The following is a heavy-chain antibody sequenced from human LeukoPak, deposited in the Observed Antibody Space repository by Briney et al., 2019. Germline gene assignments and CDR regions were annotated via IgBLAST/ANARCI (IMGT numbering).Heavy chain of an antibody. Sequence: GGSLRLSCAASGFTFSSYSMNWVRQAPGKGLEWVSSISSSSTYVYYADSVKGRFTISRDNAKNSLYLQMNSLRAEDTAVYYCARDGGSYGPRWGQGTLVTVSS. CDR2: ISSSSTYV. D-gene: IGHD5-18*01. J-gene: IGHJ4*02. V-gene: IGHV3-21*01. CDR1: GFTFSSYS. CDR3: ARDGGSYGPR.